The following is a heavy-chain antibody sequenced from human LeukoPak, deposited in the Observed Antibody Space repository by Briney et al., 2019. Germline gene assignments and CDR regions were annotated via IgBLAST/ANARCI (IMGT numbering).Heavy chain of an antibody. D-gene: IGHD3-9*01. V-gene: IGHV3-11*06. J-gene: IGHJ4*02. CDR2: ISSSSSYT. Sequence: GGSLRLSCAASGFTFSDYYMSWIRRAPGKGLEWVSYISSSSSYTNYADSVKGRFTISRDNAKNSLYLQMNSLRAEDTAVYYCARGADAYDILTGNPFDYWGQGTLVTVSS. CDR1: GFTFSDYY. CDR3: ARGADAYDILTGNPFDY.